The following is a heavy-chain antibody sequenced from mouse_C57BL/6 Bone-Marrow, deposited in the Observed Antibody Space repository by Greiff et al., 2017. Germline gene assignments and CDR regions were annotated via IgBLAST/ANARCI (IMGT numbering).Heavy chain of an antibody. CDR2: IRSTSNNYAT. J-gene: IGHJ2*01. Sequence: EVMLVESGGGLVQPKGSLKLSCAASGFSFNTYAMNWVRQAPGKGLEWVARIRSTSNNYATYYADSVKDRFTISTDDSETILYLQINNLKTEDTAMYYCVRRITTVVATGGYWGQGTTLTVSS. CDR1: GFSFNTYA. V-gene: IGHV10-1*01. CDR3: VRRITTVVATGGY. D-gene: IGHD1-1*01.